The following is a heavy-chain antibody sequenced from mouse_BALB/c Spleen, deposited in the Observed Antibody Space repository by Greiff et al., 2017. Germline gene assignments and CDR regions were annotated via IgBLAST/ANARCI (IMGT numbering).Heavy chain of an antibody. D-gene: IGHD1-1*01. J-gene: IGHJ2*01. CDR2: IDPANGNT. V-gene: IGHV14-3*02. Sequence: EVQLQESGAELVKPGASVKLSCTASGFNIKDTYMPWVKQRPEQGLEWIGRIDPANGNTKYDPKFQGKATITADTSSNTAYLQLSSLTSEDTAVYYCAREYDGSSDYGGQGTTRTVSA. CDR3: AREYDGSSDY. CDR1: GFNIKDTY.